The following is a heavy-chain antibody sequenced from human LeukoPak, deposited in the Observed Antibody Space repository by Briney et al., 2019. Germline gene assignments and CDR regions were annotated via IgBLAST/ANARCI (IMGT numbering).Heavy chain of an antibody. D-gene: IGHD4-17*01. J-gene: IGHJ5*02. CDR2: IYTSGST. V-gene: IGHV4-4*07. CDR3: ARVKLYGDYSGPRRDWFDP. CDR1: GGSISSYY. Sequence: SETLSLTCTVSGGSISSYYWSWIRQPAGKGLEWIGRIYTSGSTNYNPSPKSRVTMSVDTSKNQFSLKLSSVTAADTAVYYCARVKLYGDYSGPRRDWFDPWGQGTLVTVSS.